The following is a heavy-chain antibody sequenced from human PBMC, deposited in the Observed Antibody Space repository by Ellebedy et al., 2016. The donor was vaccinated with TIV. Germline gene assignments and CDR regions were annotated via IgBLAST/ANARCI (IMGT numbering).Heavy chain of an antibody. CDR2: RFTSGNT. CDR1: GGSITSYY. Sequence: PSETLSLTCTVHGGSITSYYWNWIRQPAGKGLEWIGRRFTSGNTKYNPSLRSRVTISLDTSTNQFSLKLTSVTAADTAVYFCAGESQTTGYNWFDPWGQGLLVTVSS. D-gene: IGHD4-17*01. V-gene: IGHV4-4*07. J-gene: IGHJ5*02. CDR3: AGESQTTGYNWFDP.